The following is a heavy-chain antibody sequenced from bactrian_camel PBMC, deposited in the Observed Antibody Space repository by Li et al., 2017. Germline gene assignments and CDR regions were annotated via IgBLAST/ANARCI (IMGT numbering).Heavy chain of an antibody. V-gene: IGHV3S40*01. Sequence: VQLVESGGGSVQAGGSLRLSCTASGYTASSNYMGWFRQAPGKEREGVATIYTGGGSTYYADSVKGRFTISQDKARNTVYLQMDSLKPEDTAVYYCVCDGGAWYGAYWGQGTQVTVS. CDR2: IYTGGGST. CDR1: GYTASSNY. CDR3: VCDGGAWYGAY. D-gene: IGHD6*01. J-gene: IGHJ4*01.